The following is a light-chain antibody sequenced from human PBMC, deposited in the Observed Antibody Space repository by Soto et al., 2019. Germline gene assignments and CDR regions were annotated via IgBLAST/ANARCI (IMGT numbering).Light chain of an antibody. J-gene: IGKJ2*01. CDR2: GAS. Sequence: EIVLTQSPGTLSLSPGERATLSCRASQSVSSNYLAWYQQKPGQAPRLLIYGASSRATDIPDRFSGRGSGTDFTLTISRLEPEDFVVYYCQQYGSSAPMFTFGQGTKLEIK. CDR1: QSVSSNY. CDR3: QQYGSSAPMFT. V-gene: IGKV3-20*01.